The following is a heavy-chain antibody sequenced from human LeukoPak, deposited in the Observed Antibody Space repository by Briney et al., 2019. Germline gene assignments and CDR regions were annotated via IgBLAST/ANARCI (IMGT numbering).Heavy chain of an antibody. D-gene: IGHD6-19*01. CDR1: GGSISSSSYY. J-gene: IGHJ4*02. CDR2: IYYSGST. V-gene: IGHV4-39*07. CDR3: ARVLTAVAGQDY. Sequence: SETLSLTCTVSGGSISSSSYYWGWIRQPPGKGLEWIGSIYYSGSTYYNPSLKSRVAISVDTSKNQFSLKLSSVTAADTAVYYCARVLTAVAGQDYWGQGTLVTVSS.